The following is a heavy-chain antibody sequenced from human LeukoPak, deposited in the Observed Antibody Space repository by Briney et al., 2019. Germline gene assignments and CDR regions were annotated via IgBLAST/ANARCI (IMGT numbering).Heavy chain of an antibody. V-gene: IGHV4-34*01. D-gene: IGHD1-14*01. CDR2: INHSGST. Sequence: PSETLSLTCAVYGGSFSAYYWSRIRQPPGKGLEWIGEINHSGSTNYNPSLKSRVTISVDTSKNQFSLELSSVTAADTAVYYCARGSITSRLAGGFDYWGQGTLVTVSS. CDR3: ARGSITSRLAGGFDY. J-gene: IGHJ4*02. CDR1: GGSFSAYY.